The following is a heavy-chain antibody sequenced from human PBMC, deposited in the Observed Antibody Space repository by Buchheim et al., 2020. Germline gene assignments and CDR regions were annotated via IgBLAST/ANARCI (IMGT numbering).Heavy chain of an antibody. Sequence: QVQLVQSGPEVKKPGASVTVSCRSSGYEFTTYGITWVRQAPGQGLEWLGWVSAFNGRTDYAQKVQGRVSMTTDKSTTKAYLELRSLRSDDMAVYYCTRGSVTVDYWGQGTL. D-gene: IGHD4-11*01. J-gene: IGHJ4*02. V-gene: IGHV1-18*03. CDR2: VSAFNGRT. CDR3: TRGSVTVDY. CDR1: GYEFTTYG.